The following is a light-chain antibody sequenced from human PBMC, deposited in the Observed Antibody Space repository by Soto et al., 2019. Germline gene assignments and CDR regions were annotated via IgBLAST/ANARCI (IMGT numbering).Light chain of an antibody. CDR3: IQSFQLPIP. V-gene: IGKV2D-29*01. J-gene: IGKJ5*01. CDR1: QSLLRSDGKTL. CDR2: EVS. Sequence: DIVMTQPAVSLPVTPGQPASIPCKSSQSLLRSDGKTLLYWYLQTTGQPPKLLIYEVSNRFSGVPDRFRGSASGTDFTLTISRVEAEDFGVYYCIQSFQLPIPFGQGTRLEIK.